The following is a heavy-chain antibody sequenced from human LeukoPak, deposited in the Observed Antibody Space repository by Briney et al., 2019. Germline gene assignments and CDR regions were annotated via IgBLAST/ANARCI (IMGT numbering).Heavy chain of an antibody. CDR3: AKGAHDFWSGCYGYYYYGMDV. CDR2: ISGSGGST. Sequence: QAGGSLRLSCAASGFTFSSYAMSWVRQAPGKGLEWVSAISGSGGSTYYADSVKGRFTISRDNSKNTLYLQMNSLRAEDTAVYYCAKGAHDFWSGCYGYYYYGMDVWGQGTTVTVSS. V-gene: IGHV3-23*01. J-gene: IGHJ6*02. CDR1: GFTFSSYA. D-gene: IGHD3-3*01.